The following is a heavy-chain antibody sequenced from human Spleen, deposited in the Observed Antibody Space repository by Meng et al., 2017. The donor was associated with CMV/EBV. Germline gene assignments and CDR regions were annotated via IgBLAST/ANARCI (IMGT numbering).Heavy chain of an antibody. J-gene: IGHJ4*02. D-gene: IGHD3-3*01. CDR2: IYSGGGT. Sequence: GGSLRLSCAASGFTFSIYDMSWVRQPPGKGLEWVSLIYSGGGTQYADSVKGRFTISRDNSKNTLYLQMNSLRAEDTAVYYCTFPRLGVVYWGQGTLVTVS. CDR3: TFPRLGVVY. V-gene: IGHV3-53*01. CDR1: GFTFSIYD.